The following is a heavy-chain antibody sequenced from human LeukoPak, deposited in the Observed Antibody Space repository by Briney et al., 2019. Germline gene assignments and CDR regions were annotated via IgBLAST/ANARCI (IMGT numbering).Heavy chain of an antibody. D-gene: IGHD1-26*01. CDR2: IKEDGSQS. Sequence: GGSLRLSCAASGFTFSHFWMTWVRQAPGKGLEWMAHIKEDGSQSGYVDSVRGRFTISRDNAKNSLYLQMNSLRAEDTAVYYCAREEKVGTSFDYWGQGTLVTVSS. V-gene: IGHV3-7*05. CDR3: AREEKVGTSFDY. J-gene: IGHJ4*02. CDR1: GFTFSHFW.